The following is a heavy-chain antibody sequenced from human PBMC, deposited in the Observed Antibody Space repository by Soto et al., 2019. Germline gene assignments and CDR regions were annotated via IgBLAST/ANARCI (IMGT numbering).Heavy chain of an antibody. V-gene: IGHV3-23*01. Sequence: PGGSLGLACAASGVTVSSYAMGLVRQAPGKGLEWVSAISGSGGSTYYADSVKGRFTISRDNSKNTLYLQMNSLRAEDTAVYYCAKDSPYYYDSSGYFPHDAFDIWGQGTMVTVSS. CDR1: GVTVSSYA. CDR2: ISGSGGST. CDR3: AKDSPYYYDSSGYFPHDAFDI. J-gene: IGHJ3*02. D-gene: IGHD3-22*01.